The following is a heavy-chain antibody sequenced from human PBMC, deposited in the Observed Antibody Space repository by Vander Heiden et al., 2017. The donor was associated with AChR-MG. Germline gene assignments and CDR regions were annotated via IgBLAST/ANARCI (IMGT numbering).Heavy chain of an antibody. Sequence: QVQLQESGPGLVKPSQTLSLTCTVSGGSISSGSYYGSWIRQPAGKGLEWIGRIYTSGSTNYNPSLKSRVTISVDTSKNQFSLKLSSVTAADTAVYYCARGDTASRDYFDYWGQGTLVTVSS. CDR3: ARGDTASRDYFDY. CDR1: GGSISSGSYY. J-gene: IGHJ4*02. D-gene: IGHD5-18*01. CDR2: IYTSGST. V-gene: IGHV4-61*02.